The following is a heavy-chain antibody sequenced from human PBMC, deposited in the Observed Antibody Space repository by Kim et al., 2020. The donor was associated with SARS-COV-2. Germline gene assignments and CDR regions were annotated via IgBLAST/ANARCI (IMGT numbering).Heavy chain of an antibody. CDR2: INHSGST. J-gene: IGHJ4*02. V-gene: IGHV4-34*01. CDR3: ARGLLHHFDY. Sequence: SETLSLTCAVYGGSFSGFYWSWIRQPPGKGLEWIGEINHSGSTNYNPSLKSRVTISVDTSKNQFSLKLSSVTAADTAVYYCARGLLHHFDYWGQGTLVTVSS. CDR1: GGSFSGFY.